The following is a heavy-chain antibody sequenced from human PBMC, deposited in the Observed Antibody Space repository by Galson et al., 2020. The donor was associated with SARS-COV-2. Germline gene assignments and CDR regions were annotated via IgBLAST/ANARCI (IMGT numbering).Heavy chain of an antibody. CDR1: GFTFSSYA. Sequence: GGSLRLSCAVSGFTFSSYAMSWVRQAPGKGLERVSGISGSGDRTFYADSVKGRFTISRDNSKNTLYLLMHSLRAEDTAVYYCVTVSCTNGVCDNWINWGQGTLVTVSS. CDR3: VTVSCTNGVCDNWIN. CDR2: ISGSGDRT. V-gene: IGHV3-23*01. D-gene: IGHD2-8*01. J-gene: IGHJ1*01.